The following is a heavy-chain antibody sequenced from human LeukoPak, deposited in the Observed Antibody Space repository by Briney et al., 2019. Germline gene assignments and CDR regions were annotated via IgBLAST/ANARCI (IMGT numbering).Heavy chain of an antibody. J-gene: IGHJ4*02. CDR1: GFTFSDYW. CDR2: ISTDGSTT. D-gene: IGHD1-14*01. CDR3: TRVGSGTTRDY. V-gene: IGHV3-74*01. Sequence: SGGSLRLSCAVSGFTFSDYWMHWVRQTPGKGLVWVSRISTDGSTTSYADSVKGRFTISRDNAKNTLYLQMNSLRAEDMAVYYCTRVGSGTTRDYWGQGNLVTVSS.